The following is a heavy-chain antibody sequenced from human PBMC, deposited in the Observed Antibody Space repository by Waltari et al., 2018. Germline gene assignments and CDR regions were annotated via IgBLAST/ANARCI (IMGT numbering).Heavy chain of an antibody. J-gene: IGHJ4*02. Sequence: EVQLVESGGGLVQPGGSLRLSCAASGFTFSSYSMNWVRQAPGKGLEWVSYISSSSSTIDYADSVKGRFTISRDNAKNSLYLQMNSLRAEDTAVYYCAKDWEYSSGSPFDYWGQGTLVTVSS. CDR1: GFTFSSYS. CDR2: ISSSSSTI. CDR3: AKDWEYSSGSPFDY. D-gene: IGHD6-19*01. V-gene: IGHV3-48*01.